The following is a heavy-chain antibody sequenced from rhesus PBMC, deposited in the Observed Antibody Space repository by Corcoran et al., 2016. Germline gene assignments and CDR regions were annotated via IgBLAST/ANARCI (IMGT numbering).Heavy chain of an antibody. CDR1: GGSLNSNY. V-gene: IGHV4-173*01. D-gene: IGHD5-36*01. Sequence: QVQLQESGPGLVKPSETLSLTCAVSGGSLNSNYWSWIRQSPGKGLDWIGRHPGPSGPIDHNPFRMKRVTISADTSKKQVSLSVSSVTAAYTAVYYCARDSITTDFAYWGQGVLVTVSS. CDR3: ARDSITTDFAY. CDR2: HPGPSGPI. J-gene: IGHJ4*01.